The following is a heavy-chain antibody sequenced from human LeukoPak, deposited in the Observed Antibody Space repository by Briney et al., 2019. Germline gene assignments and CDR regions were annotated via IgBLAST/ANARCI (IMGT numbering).Heavy chain of an antibody. V-gene: IGHV1-69*02. D-gene: IGHD2-2*01. Sequence: SVKVSCKASGGTFSSYTISWVRLAPGQGREWMGRIIPILGIANYAQKFQGRVTITADKSTSTAYMELSSLRSEDTAVYYCASPRALYCSSTSCQTANGAFDIWGQGTMVTVSS. CDR1: GGTFSSYT. J-gene: IGHJ3*02. CDR3: ASPRALYCSSTSCQTANGAFDI. CDR2: IIPILGIA.